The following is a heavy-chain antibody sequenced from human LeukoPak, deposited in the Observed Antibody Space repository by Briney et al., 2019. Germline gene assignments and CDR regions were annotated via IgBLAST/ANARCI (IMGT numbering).Heavy chain of an antibody. V-gene: IGHV4-39*07. Sequence: NPSETLSLTCTVSGGSISSSSYYWGWIRQPPGKGLEWIGSIYYSGSTYYNPSLKSRVTISVDTSKNQFSLKLSSVTAADTAVYYCAKNQRRTGITMVRGVISKFDPWGQGTLVTVSS. J-gene: IGHJ5*02. CDR2: IYYSGST. D-gene: IGHD3-10*01. CDR1: GGSISSSSYY. CDR3: AKNQRRTGITMVRGVISKFDP.